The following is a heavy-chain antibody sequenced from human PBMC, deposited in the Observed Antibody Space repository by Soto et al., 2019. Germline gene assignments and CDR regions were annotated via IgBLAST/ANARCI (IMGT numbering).Heavy chain of an antibody. CDR1: GLTVCTHA. Sequence: PGRSRRLPCRAVGLTVCTHAMSRVVQAPGKGLEWVSGITGSGGSTYYADSVKGRFTISRDNSKNTLYLQMNSLRGDDTAVYYFAKNRYVDTRGSLHPGGPATLVTVSS. D-gene: IGHD5-18*01. J-gene: IGHJ5*02. V-gene: IGHV3-23*01. CDR2: ITGSGGST. CDR3: AKNRYVDTRGSLHP.